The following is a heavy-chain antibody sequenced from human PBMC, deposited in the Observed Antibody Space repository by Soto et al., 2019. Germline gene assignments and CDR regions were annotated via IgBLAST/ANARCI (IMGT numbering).Heavy chain of an antibody. J-gene: IGHJ4*02. Sequence: ASVKVSCKASGYTFTTYAMHWVRQAPGQRFEWMGWINDGNGNTQYSQKFQGRVTITRDTSASTAYMELSSLRSEDTAVYYCATATMVWGAAFEPDESLLPIFDYWGQGTLVTVSS. V-gene: IGHV1-3*01. D-gene: IGHD3-10*01. CDR1: GYTFTTYA. CDR3: ATATMVWGAAFEPDESLLPIFDY. CDR2: INDGNGNT.